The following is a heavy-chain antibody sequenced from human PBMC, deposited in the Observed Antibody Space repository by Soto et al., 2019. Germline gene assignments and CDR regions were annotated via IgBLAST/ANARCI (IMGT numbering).Heavy chain of an antibody. CDR3: ASSPLITMVRGVIGDGWFDP. Sequence: QVQLVQSGAEVKKPGASVKVSCKVSGYTLTELSMHWVRQAPGKGLEWMGGFDPEDGETIYAQKFQGRVTMTEDTSTDTAYMELSSLRSEDTAVYYCASSPLITMVRGVIGDGWFDPWGQGTLVTVSS. J-gene: IGHJ5*02. D-gene: IGHD3-10*01. V-gene: IGHV1-24*01. CDR1: GYTLTELS. CDR2: FDPEDGET.